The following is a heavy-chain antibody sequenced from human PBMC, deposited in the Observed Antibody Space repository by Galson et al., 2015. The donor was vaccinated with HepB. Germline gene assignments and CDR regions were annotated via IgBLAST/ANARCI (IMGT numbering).Heavy chain of an antibody. J-gene: IGHJ6*03. CDR1: GFTVSSSY. V-gene: IGHV3-53*01. CDR3: ARLVWLGRYMDV. Sequence: SLRLSCAASGFTVSSSYVIWVRQAPGKGLEWVSLILAGGSTYYADSVNGRFTISRDNAKNTLSLQMSSLRAEDTAVYYCARLVWLGRYMDVWGKGTTVTVSS. CDR2: ILAGGST. D-gene: IGHD3-10*01.